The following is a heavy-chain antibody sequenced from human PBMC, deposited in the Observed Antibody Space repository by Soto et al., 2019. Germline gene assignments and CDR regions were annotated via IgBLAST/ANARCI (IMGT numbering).Heavy chain of an antibody. CDR2: IKPDGTYT. CDR3: TGGGSGYYNN. V-gene: IGHV3-74*01. Sequence: EVQLVESGGGLVQPGGSLRLSCAASGFTLSSYWMHWVRQAPGKGLVWVSRIKPDGTYTTYADSVKGRFTISRDNARNTLYLQMNSLRAEDTAVYYCTGGGSGYYNNWGLGTLVTVSS. CDR1: GFTLSSYW. J-gene: IGHJ4*02. D-gene: IGHD3-22*01.